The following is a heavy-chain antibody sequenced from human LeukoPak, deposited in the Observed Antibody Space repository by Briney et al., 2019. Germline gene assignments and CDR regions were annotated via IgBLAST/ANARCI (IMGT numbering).Heavy chain of an antibody. CDR3: ARRKAKTPNYFDY. Sequence: PSETLSLTCTVSGDSISNYYWTWIRQPPGKGLEWIGYIYYSGNTNYNPPLKSRVTISLDTSKNQFSLKLASVTVADTAMYYCARRKAKTPNYFDYWGQGALVTVSS. CDR1: GDSISNYY. J-gene: IGHJ4*02. CDR2: IYYSGNT. V-gene: IGHV4-59*08.